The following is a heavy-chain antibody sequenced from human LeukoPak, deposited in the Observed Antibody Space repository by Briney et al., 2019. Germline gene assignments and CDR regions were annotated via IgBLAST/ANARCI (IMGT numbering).Heavy chain of an antibody. J-gene: IGHJ5*02. Sequence: SETLSLTCAVYGGSFSGYYWSWIRQPPGKGLEWIGEINHSGSTNYNPSLKSRVTISVDTSKNQFSLRLSSVTATDTAVYYCARPFKRGSNWFDPWGQGTLVTVSS. CDR2: INHSGST. CDR1: GGSFSGYY. V-gene: IGHV4-34*01. CDR3: ARPFKRGSNWFDP. D-gene: IGHD3-10*01.